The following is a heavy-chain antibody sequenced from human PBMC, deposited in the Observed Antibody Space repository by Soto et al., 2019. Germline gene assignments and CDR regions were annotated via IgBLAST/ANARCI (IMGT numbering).Heavy chain of an antibody. CDR3: ARDKGAYCGGDCYSTWFDP. V-gene: IGHV1-18*01. Sequence: QVQLVQSGAEVKKPGASVKVSCKASGYTFTSYGISWVRQAPGQGLEWMGWSSAYSGNTNYAQKLQGRVTMTTDTSTGTAYMELRSLRSDDTAVTYWARDKGAYCGGDCYSTWFDPWGHGTRVTVSS. CDR1: GYTFTSYG. CDR2: SSAYSGNT. J-gene: IGHJ5*02. D-gene: IGHD2-21*02.